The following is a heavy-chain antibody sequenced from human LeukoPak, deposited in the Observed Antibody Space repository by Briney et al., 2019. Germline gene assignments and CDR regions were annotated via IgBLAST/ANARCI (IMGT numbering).Heavy chain of an antibody. J-gene: IGHJ4*02. CDR2: MNPNSGNT. V-gene: IGHV1-8*02. Sequence: ASVKVSCKASGYTFTGYYMHWVRQAPGQGLEWMGWMNPNSGNTGYAQKFQGRVTMTRNTSISTAYMELSSLRSEDTAVYYCARGHKTVAETYDYWGQGTLVTVSS. CDR3: ARGHKTVAETYDY. D-gene: IGHD4-11*01. CDR1: GYTFTGYY.